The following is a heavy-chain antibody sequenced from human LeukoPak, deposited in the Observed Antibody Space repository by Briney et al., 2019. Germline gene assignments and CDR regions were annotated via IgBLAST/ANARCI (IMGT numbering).Heavy chain of an antibody. D-gene: IGHD3-10*01. Sequence: SETLSLTCTVSGGSISSGGYYWSWIRQHPEKGLEWIGYIYYSGSTYYNPSLKSRVTISVDTSKNQFSLKLSSVTAADAAVYYCARVQGSGPGWFDPWGQGTLVTVSS. J-gene: IGHJ5*02. V-gene: IGHV4-31*03. CDR3: ARVQGSGPGWFDP. CDR1: GGSISSGGYY. CDR2: IYYSGST.